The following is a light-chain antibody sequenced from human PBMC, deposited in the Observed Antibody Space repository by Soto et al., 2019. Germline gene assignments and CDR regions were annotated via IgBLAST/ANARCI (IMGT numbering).Light chain of an antibody. CDR2: GAS. V-gene: IGKV3-15*01. J-gene: IGKJ4*01. CDR3: QQYYDWPLVT. CDR1: QSISTN. Sequence: IIMTQSPATLSVSPGERVTFSCRASQSISTNLAWYQQKPGQAPRLLIYGASTRATHIPDRFSGSGSETEFTLGVSSLQSEDFAIYYCQQYYDWPLVTFGGGTRVEI.